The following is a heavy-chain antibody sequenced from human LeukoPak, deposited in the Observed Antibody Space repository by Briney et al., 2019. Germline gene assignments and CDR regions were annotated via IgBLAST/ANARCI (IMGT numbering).Heavy chain of an antibody. CDR2: ISGSGGST. CDR1: GFTFSSYV. D-gene: IGHD5-12*01. V-gene: IGHV3-23*01. Sequence: PGGSLRLSCAAPGFTFSSYVMSWVRQAPGKGLEWVSAISGSGGSTYYADSVKGRFTISRDSSNNTLYLQMNSLRAEDTAVYYCARDQSGYDMGGWFDPWGQGTLVTVSS. CDR3: ARDQSGYDMGGWFDP. J-gene: IGHJ5*02.